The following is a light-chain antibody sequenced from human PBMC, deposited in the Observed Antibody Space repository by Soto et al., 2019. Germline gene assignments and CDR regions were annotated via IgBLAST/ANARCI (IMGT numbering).Light chain of an antibody. Sequence: QSALTQPASVSGSPGQSITISCTGTISDVGSYNLVSWYQQHPGKAPKLMISEVSNRPSGVSDRFSGSKSGNTASLTISGLQSEDEGDYHCCSYAGNTYVFGTGTKLTVL. CDR2: EVS. V-gene: IGLV2-23*02. CDR3: CSYAGNTYV. J-gene: IGLJ1*01. CDR1: ISDVGSYNL.